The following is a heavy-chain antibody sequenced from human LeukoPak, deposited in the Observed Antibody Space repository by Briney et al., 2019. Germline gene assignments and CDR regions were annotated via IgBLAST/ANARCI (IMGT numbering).Heavy chain of an antibody. CDR3: ARGATAMVTLFDY. Sequence: GASVKVSCKASGYTFTSYGISWVRQAPGQGLEWMGGIIPIFGTANYAQKFQGRVTITADESTSTAYMELSSLRSEDTAVYYCARGATAMVTLFDYWGQGTLVTVSS. V-gene: IGHV1-69*13. J-gene: IGHJ4*02. CDR1: GYTFTSYG. D-gene: IGHD5-18*01. CDR2: IIPIFGTA.